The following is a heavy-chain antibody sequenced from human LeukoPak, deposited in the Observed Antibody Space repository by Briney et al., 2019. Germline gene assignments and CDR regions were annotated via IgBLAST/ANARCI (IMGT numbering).Heavy chain of an antibody. V-gene: IGHV3-7*01. CDR2: IRQNGVEK. CDR1: GFSPNGHW. J-gene: IGHJ4*02. Sequence: GGSLRLSCAASGFSPNGHWMSWVRQAAGKGLEWVASIRQNGVEKHHVDSVKGRFIISRDNAENSVSLQMNSLRDEDTAMYYCARGTTGSNYGLLGYWGQGTLVTVSS. D-gene: IGHD3-10*01. CDR3: ARGTTGSNYGLLGY.